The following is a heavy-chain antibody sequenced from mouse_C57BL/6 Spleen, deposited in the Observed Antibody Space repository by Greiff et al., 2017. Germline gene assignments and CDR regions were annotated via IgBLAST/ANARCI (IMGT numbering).Heavy chain of an antibody. Sequence: VQLQQSGPELVKPGASVKISCKASGYSFTSYYIHWVKQRPGQGLEWIGWIYPGSGNTKYNEKFKGKATLTADTSSSTAYMQLSSLTSEDSAVYYCAREGNYSNLAYWGQGTLVTVSA. D-gene: IGHD2-5*01. J-gene: IGHJ3*01. CDR1: GYSFTSYY. CDR2: IYPGSGNT. CDR3: AREGNYSNLAY. V-gene: IGHV1-66*01.